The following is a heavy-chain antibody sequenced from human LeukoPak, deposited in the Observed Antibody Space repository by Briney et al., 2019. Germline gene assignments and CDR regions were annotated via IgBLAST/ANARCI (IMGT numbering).Heavy chain of an antibody. CDR3: ARKISLFDF. Sequence: GGSLRLSCAASGFTFRTYAMSWVRQAPGKGLEWVSYITSGGSSIYYADSVKGRFTISRDNAKNSLSLQMNSLRAEDTAVYYCARKISLFDFWGQGTLVTVSS. CDR2: ITSGGSSI. CDR1: GFTFRTYA. J-gene: IGHJ4*02. V-gene: IGHV3-48*04.